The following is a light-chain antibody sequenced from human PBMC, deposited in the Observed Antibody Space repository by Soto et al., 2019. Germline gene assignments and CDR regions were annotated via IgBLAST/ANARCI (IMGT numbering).Light chain of an antibody. Sequence: DIVMTQSPDSLAVSLGERATINCKSSQSILYSPNNKNYLAWYQQKPGQPPKLLIYWASTRESWVPDRFSGSGSGTDFTLTISSLQAEDVAVYYCQQYYNAPQNFGQGTKVEIK. CDR3: QQYYNAPQN. CDR1: QSILYSPNNKNY. V-gene: IGKV4-1*01. CDR2: WAS. J-gene: IGKJ1*01.